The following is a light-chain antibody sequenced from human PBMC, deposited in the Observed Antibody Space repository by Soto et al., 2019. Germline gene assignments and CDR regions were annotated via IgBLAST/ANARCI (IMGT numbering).Light chain of an antibody. CDR2: EVS. CDR1: SSDVGGYNY. CDR3: SSYTSSNTYV. Sequence: QSALTQPASVSGSPGQSITISCTGTSSDVGGYNYVSWYQQHPGKAPKLIIYEVSNRPSGVSNRFSGSKSDNTASLTISGLQAKDEADYYCSSYTSSNTYVFGTGTKLTVL. J-gene: IGLJ1*01. V-gene: IGLV2-14*01.